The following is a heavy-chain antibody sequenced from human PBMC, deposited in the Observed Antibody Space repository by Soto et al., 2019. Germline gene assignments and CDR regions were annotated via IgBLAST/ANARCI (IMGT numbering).Heavy chain of an antibody. CDR1: GFTFSSYA. V-gene: IGHV3-23*01. J-gene: IGHJ4*02. D-gene: IGHD3-22*01. Sequence: EVQLLDSGGGLVQPGGSLRLSCAASGFTFSSYAMSWVRQAPGKGLEWVSAISGSGGSTYYADSLKGRFTISRDNSKNTLYLQMNSLRAEDTAVHYFAKVRADYYDSSGYPVDYWGQGTLVTVSS. CDR2: ISGSGGST. CDR3: AKVRADYYDSSGYPVDY.